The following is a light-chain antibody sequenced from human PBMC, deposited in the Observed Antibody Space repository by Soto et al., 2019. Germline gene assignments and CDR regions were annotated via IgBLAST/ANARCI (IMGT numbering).Light chain of an antibody. J-gene: IGLJ1*01. CDR3: KSYAGSNTYV. CDR2: EVV. V-gene: IGLV2-8*01. CDR1: KNDIGVYDF. Sequence: GTKNDIGVYDFVSWYQHHPGKAPRLIIYEVVQRPSGVPDRFSGSKSGNTASLTVSGLQAADEADYFCKSYAGSNTYVFGSGTKV.